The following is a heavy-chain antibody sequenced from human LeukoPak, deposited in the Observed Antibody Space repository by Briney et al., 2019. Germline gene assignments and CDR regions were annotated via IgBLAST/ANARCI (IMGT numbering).Heavy chain of an antibody. V-gene: IGHV3-21*01. D-gene: IGHD1-26*01. J-gene: IGHJ6*02. CDR3: ARGPSGSYRLYYYGMDV. Sequence: GGSLRLSCAASGFTFSSYSMNWVRQAPGKGLEWVSSISSSSSYIYYADSVKGRFTISRDNAKNSLHLQMNSLRAEDTAVYYCARGPSGSYRLYYYGMDVWGQGTTVTVSS. CDR2: ISSSSSYI. CDR1: GFTFSSYS.